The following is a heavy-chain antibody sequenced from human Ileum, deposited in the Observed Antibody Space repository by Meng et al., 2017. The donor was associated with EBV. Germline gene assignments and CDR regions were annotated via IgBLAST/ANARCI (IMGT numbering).Heavy chain of an antibody. J-gene: IGHJ4*02. V-gene: IGHV4-28*01. CDR1: YSISTTNW. CDR2: IYYSGTT. D-gene: IGHD1-26*01. CDR3: ARNSESGSYIDY. Sequence: GQRERTRPRVGKPFHTPCPSPALSRYSISTTNWWGWIRQPPGKGLEWIGHIYYSGTTYNNPSLKSRVTMSIDPSKNQFSLKLSSVTAVDTAVYYCARNSESGSYIDYWGLGTLVTVSS.